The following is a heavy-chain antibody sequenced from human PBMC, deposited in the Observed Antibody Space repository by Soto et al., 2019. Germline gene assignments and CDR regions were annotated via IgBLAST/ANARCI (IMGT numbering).Heavy chain of an antibody. J-gene: IGHJ4*02. Sequence: QVQLQESGPGLVKPSETLSLTCTVSGGSISNYYWSWIRQPPGKGLEWIGYIYYSGSTNYNPSLKSRSTISVDTSKNQLSLKLSSVTAADTSVYYCARVTKVDTAMVWDCWGQGTLVTVSS. CDR1: GGSISNYY. V-gene: IGHV4-59*01. CDR3: ARVTKVDTAMVWDC. D-gene: IGHD5-18*01. CDR2: IYYSGST.